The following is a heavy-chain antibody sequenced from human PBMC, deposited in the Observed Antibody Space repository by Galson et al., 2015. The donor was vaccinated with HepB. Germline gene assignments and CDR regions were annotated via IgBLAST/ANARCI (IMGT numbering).Heavy chain of an antibody. CDR1: GVTFGEYA. CDR2: IRSKAYGGTT. D-gene: IGHD4-17*01. CDR3: TTEDDYAINDPYY. Sequence: SLRLSCAASGVTFGEYAMTWVRQAPGKGLEWVGSIRSKAYGGTTEYAASVKGRFTISRDDSKTIVYLQMNGLKTEDTAMYYCTTEDDYAINDPYYWGQGTLVTVSS. V-gene: IGHV3-49*04. J-gene: IGHJ4*02.